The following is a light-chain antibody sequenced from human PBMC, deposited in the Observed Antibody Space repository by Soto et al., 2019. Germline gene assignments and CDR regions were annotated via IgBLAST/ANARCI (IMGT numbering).Light chain of an antibody. V-gene: IGKV1-39*01. CDR3: PHSTTWT. CDR1: QGISTY. CDR2: AAS. J-gene: IGKJ1*01. Sequence: DIQMTQSPSSLSASVGDRVTITCRASQGISTYLNWYQQKPGKAPKLLIYAASSLQSGVPSRFSGSGSETDFTLTITSLQPEAFANYSCPHSTTWTLGQGTKVDIK.